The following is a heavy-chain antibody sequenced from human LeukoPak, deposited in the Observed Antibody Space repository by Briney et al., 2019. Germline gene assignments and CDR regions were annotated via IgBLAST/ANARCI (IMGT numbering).Heavy chain of an antibody. CDR2: ISWNSGAI. D-gene: IGHD5-12*01. CDR1: GFTFDDFA. V-gene: IGHV3-9*01. J-gene: IGHJ4*02. CDR3: AKDGGYVFDY. Sequence: GGSLRLSCAASGFTFDDFAMHWVRQAPGKGLEWVSGISWNSGAIVYADSVKGRFTISRDNAKDSLYLQMNSLRAEDTALYYCAKDGGYVFDYWGQGTLVTVSS.